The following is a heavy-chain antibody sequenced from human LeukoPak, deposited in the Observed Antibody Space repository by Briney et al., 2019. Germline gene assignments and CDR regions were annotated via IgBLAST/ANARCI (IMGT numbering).Heavy chain of an antibody. V-gene: IGHV4-38-2*02. Sequence: SETLSLTCTVSGYSISTGYYWDWIRQPPGKGLEWIGTFYHGGSTYYNPSLKSRVTISVDTSKNQFPLKLSSVTAADTAVYYCARDRPDYGDLYYFDYWGQGTLVTVSS. CDR3: ARDRPDYGDLYYFDY. CDR2: FYHGGST. D-gene: IGHD4-17*01. CDR1: GYSISTGYY. J-gene: IGHJ4*02.